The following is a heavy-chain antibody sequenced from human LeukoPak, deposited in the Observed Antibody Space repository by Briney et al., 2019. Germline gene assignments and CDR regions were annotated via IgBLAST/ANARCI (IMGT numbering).Heavy chain of an antibody. D-gene: IGHD3-22*01. V-gene: IGHV3-64*01. CDR3: ASYYYDSSGLIAHY. Sequence: GGSLRLSCAASGFTFSSYAMRWVRQAPGKGLEYVSAISSNGGSTYYANSVKGRFTISRDNSKNTLYLQMGSLRAEDMAVYYCASYYYDSSGLIAHYWGQGTLVTVSS. CDR2: ISSNGGST. CDR1: GFTFSSYA. J-gene: IGHJ4*02.